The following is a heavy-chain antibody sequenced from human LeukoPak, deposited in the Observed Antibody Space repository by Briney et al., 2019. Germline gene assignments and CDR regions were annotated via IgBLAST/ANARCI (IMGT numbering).Heavy chain of an antibody. D-gene: IGHD3/OR15-3a*01. J-gene: IGHJ4*02. CDR3: ARQTGSGLFILP. CDR2: IYTSGST. V-gene: IGHV4-59*10. Sequence: PSETLSLTCAVYGGSFSGYYWSWIRQPPGKGLEWIGRIYTSGSTNYNPSLKSRVTMSVDTSKNQFSLKLSSVTAADTAVYYCARQTGSGLFILPGGQGTLVTVSS. CDR1: GGSFSGYY.